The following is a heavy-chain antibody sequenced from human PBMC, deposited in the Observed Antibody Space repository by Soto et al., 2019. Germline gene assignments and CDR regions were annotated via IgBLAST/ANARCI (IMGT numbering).Heavy chain of an antibody. CDR1: GGSISRNNHY. CDR3: ARQGLQWLPEGRDYFDY. D-gene: IGHD6-19*01. Sequence: SETLSLTCTVSGGSISRNNHYWGWIRQSPGKGLEWIGNIYYSGSTNYNPSLKSRVTISVDTSKNQFSLKLSSVTAADTAVYYCARQGLQWLPEGRDYFDYWGQRTLVTVSS. J-gene: IGHJ4*01. V-gene: IGHV4-61*05. CDR2: IYYSGST.